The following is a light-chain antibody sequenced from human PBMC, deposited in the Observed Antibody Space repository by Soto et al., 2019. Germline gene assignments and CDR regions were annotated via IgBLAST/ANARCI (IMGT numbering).Light chain of an antibody. V-gene: IGKV3-20*01. Sequence: IVLTQSPGTLSLSPGERATLSCRASQSVSSSYLAWYQQKPGQAPRPLIYGASSRAIGIPDRFSGSGSGTDFTLIISRLEPEDFAVYYCQQYGSSPWTFGQGTKVEIK. CDR3: QQYGSSPWT. CDR2: GAS. J-gene: IGKJ1*01. CDR1: QSVSSSY.